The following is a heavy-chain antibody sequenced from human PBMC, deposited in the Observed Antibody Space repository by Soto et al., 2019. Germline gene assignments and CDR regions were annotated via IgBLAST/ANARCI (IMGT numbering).Heavy chain of an antibody. CDR3: ARGRGDFDY. CDR1: GGSISRGGYY. D-gene: IGHD2-15*01. J-gene: IGHJ4*02. V-gene: IGHV4-31*03. Sequence: SETLSLTCTVSGGSISRGGYYWSWTRQHPGTGLEWIGYIYYSESTYYNPSPKSRVTISVDTSKNQFSLKLSSVTAADTGVYYCARGRGDFDYWGQGTLVTVSS. CDR2: IYYSEST.